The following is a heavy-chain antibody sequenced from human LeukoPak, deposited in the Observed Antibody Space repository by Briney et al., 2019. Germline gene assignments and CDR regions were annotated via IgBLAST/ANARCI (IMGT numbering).Heavy chain of an antibody. CDR3: AREHGAPNWFDP. D-gene: IGHD4-17*01. Sequence: SVKVSCKASGGTFSSYAISWVRQAPGQGLEWMGGIIPIFGTANYAQKFQGRVTITADESTSTAYMELSSLRSEDTAVYYCAREHGAPNWFDPWGQGTLVTVSS. CDR1: GGTFSSYA. CDR2: IIPIFGTA. V-gene: IGHV1-69*01. J-gene: IGHJ5*02.